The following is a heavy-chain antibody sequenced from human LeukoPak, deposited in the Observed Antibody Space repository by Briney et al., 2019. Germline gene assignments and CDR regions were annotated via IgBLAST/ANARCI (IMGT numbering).Heavy chain of an antibody. D-gene: IGHD3-22*01. J-gene: IGHJ4*02. V-gene: IGHV1-2*02. CDR2: INPNSGGT. Sequence: ASVKVSCKASGYTITGYYVHWVRQAPGQRLEWMGWINPNSGGTNYAQKFQGRVTMTRDTSISTAYMELSRLRSDDTAVYYCATGGYYYDSSGYLDYWGQGTLVTVSS. CDR3: ATGGYYYDSSGYLDY. CDR1: GYTITGYY.